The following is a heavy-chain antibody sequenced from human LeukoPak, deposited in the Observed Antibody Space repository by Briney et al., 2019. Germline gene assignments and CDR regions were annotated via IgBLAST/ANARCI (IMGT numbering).Heavy chain of an antibody. CDR1: GYSFTSYW. J-gene: IGHJ4*02. Sequence: GESLKISCKGSGYSFTSYWIGWVRQMPGKGLEWMGIIYPGDSDTRYSPSFQGQVTISADKSISTAYLQWSSLKASDTAMYYCARGDRAYDSSGYEVDYWGQGTLVTVSS. V-gene: IGHV5-51*01. D-gene: IGHD3-22*01. CDR3: ARGDRAYDSSGYEVDY. CDR2: IYPGDSDT.